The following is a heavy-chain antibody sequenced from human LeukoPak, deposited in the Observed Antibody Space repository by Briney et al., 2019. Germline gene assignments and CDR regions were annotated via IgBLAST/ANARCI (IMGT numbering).Heavy chain of an antibody. D-gene: IGHD4-17*01. CDR2: IYYSGST. CDR3: ARAGITVSNLDY. J-gene: IGHJ4*02. CDR1: AGFISSGGYS. V-gene: IGHV4-31*03. Sequence: SETLSLTCTVSAGFISSGGYSLSWIRQHPGKGLEWIGYIYYSGSTYYNPSLKSRVTISVDTSKNQFSLKLSSVTAADTAVYYCARAGITVSNLDYWGQGTLVTVSS.